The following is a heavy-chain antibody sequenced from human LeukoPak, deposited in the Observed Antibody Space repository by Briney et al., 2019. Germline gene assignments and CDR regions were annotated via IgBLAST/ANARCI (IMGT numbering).Heavy chain of an antibody. CDR3: AKGAGFTRQYYFDY. V-gene: IGHV3-23*01. Sequence: GGSLRLSCAASGFTFSNYVMHWVRQAPGKGLEWVSAISGSGGSTYYADSVKGRFTISRDNSKNTLYLQMNSLRAEDAAVYYCAKGAGFTRQYYFDYWGQGTLVTVSS. D-gene: IGHD2-2*01. CDR2: ISGSGGST. J-gene: IGHJ4*02. CDR1: GFTFSNYV.